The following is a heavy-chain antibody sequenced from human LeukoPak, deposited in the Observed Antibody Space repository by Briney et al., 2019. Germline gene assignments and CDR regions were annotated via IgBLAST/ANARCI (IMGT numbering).Heavy chain of an antibody. V-gene: IGHV4-59*01. CDR3: ARSYYYDSSGYLGY. Sequence: SETLSLTCTVSGGSISSYYWSWIRQPPGKGLEWIGYIYYSGSTNYNPSLKSRVTISVDTSKNQFSLKLSSVTAADTAVYYCARSYYYDSSGYLGYWGQGTLVTASS. CDR1: GGSISSYY. J-gene: IGHJ4*02. CDR2: IYYSGST. D-gene: IGHD3-22*01.